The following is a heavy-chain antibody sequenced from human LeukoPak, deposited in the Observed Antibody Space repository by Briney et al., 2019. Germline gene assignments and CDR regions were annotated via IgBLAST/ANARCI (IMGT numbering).Heavy chain of an antibody. V-gene: IGHV3-9*01. CDR3: SKGDDRYGFDY. J-gene: IGHJ4*02. CDR1: GFTFDDYA. CDR2: ISWNSGNI. D-gene: IGHD5-18*01. Sequence: GGSLRLSCVASGFTFDDYAMHWVRQAPGTGLEWVSGISWNSGNIGYADSVKGRFTISRDNSKNSLYLQMNSLRAEDTALYFCSKGDDRYGFDYWGQGTLVTVSS.